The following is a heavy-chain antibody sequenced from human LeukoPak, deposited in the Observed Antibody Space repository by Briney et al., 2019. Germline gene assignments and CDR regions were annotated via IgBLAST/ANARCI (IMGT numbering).Heavy chain of an antibody. CDR3: ARNNTAMGVYYYYYMDV. CDR2: INWNGGST. J-gene: IGHJ6*03. V-gene: IGHV3-20*04. Sequence: PGGSLRLSCAASGFTFDDYGMSWVRQAPGKGLERVSGINWNGGSTGYADSVKGRFTISRDDAKNSLYLQMNSLRAEDTALYYCARNNTAMGVYYYYYMDVWGKGTTVTVSS. CDR1: GFTFDDYG. D-gene: IGHD5-18*01.